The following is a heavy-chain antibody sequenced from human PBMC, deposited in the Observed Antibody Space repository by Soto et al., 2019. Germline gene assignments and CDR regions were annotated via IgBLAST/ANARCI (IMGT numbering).Heavy chain of an antibody. D-gene: IGHD5-18*01. CDR3: ARDRAYNCFDY. Sequence: LRLSCAASGFTFSKSWMTWVRQAPGKGLEWVANIKEDGSQKNIVDSVNGRFTISRDNAKNSLYLQMNSLRAEDTAVYYCARDRAYNCFDYWGKGTVVTVSS. J-gene: IGHJ4*02. CDR1: GFTFSKSW. V-gene: IGHV3-7*05. CDR2: IKEDGSQK.